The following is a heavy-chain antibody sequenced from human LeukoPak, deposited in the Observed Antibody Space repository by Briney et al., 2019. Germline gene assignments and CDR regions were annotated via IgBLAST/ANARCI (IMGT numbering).Heavy chain of an antibody. CDR1: GGSITSTNY. Sequence: SETLSLTCGVSGGSITSTNYWTWVRQPPGKGLEWIGEVNLQGSTNYNPSLMGRVAISVDMSENHISLQLPSVTAADTAVYYCARCRDEFGDYGFTSWGQGALVTVSS. CDR2: VNLQGST. D-gene: IGHD4-17*01. V-gene: IGHV4-4*02. CDR3: ARCRDEFGDYGFTS. J-gene: IGHJ5*02.